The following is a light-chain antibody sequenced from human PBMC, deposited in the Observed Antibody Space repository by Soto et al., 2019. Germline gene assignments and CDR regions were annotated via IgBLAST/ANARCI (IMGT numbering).Light chain of an antibody. V-gene: IGKV1-5*01. CDR3: QQLHGYPIT. Sequence: DIQMTQSPSTPSASVGDRVTITCRASQSISSWLAWYQQKPGKAPKLLIYDASSLESGVPSRFSGSGSGTEFTLTISSLQPEDFATYYCQQLHGYPITFGQGTRLEI. J-gene: IGKJ5*01. CDR1: QSISSW. CDR2: DAS.